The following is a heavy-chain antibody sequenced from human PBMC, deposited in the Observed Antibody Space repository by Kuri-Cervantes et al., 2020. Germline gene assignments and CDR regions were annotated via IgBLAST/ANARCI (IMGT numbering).Heavy chain of an antibody. CDR3: AKEQWLNGMDV. D-gene: IGHD6-19*01. CDR1: GFTFRNYD. Sequence: GESLKISCAASGFTFRNYDMAWVRQPPGKGLEWVSFISVSTTTIYYADSVKGRFTISRDNAKNSLYLQMNSLRAEDTALYYCAKEQWLNGMDVWGQGTTVTVSS. CDR2: ISVSTTTI. V-gene: IGHV3-48*04. J-gene: IGHJ6*02.